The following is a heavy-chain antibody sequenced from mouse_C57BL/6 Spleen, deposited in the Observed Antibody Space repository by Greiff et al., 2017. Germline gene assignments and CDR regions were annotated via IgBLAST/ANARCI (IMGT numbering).Heavy chain of an antibody. CDR3: TGQDDSYWFAN. D-gene: IGHD2-4*01. CDR2: ISDGGDYI. CDR1: GFTFSSYS. Sequence: EVQLVESGGGFVQPGRSLKLSCAASGFTFSSYSMSLVRQTPEKRLEWVATISDGGDYIYYADTVKGRFTISRDNARNTLYLQMSSLKSEDTAMYYCTGQDDSYWFANRGPAALVPASA. V-gene: IGHV5-9-1*02. J-gene: IGHJ3*01.